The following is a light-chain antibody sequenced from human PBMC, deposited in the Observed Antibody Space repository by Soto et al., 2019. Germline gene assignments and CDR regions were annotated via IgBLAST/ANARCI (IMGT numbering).Light chain of an antibody. V-gene: IGKV3-20*01. CDR3: QQYGNSPQT. J-gene: IGKJ1*01. CDR2: EAS. Sequence: EIVLTQSPGTLSLSPGERATLSCRASQSVSSTYVAWYQQKPGQTPNLLIYEASTRATGIPDRFSGSGSGTDYTLTIDRLEPEDFEVYYCQQYGNSPQTFGQGTKVDIK. CDR1: QSVSSTY.